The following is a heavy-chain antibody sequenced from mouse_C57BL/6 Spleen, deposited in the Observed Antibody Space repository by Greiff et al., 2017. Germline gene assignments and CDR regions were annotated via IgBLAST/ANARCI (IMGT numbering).Heavy chain of an antibody. V-gene: IGHV1-54*01. CDR1: GYAFTNYL. D-gene: IGHD2-3*01. Sequence: QVQLQQSGAELVRPGTSVKVSCKASGYAFTNYLIEWVKQRPGQGLEWIGVINPGSGGTNYNEKFKGKATLTADKSSSTAYMQLSSLTSEDSAVYFCARSSYDGYAMDYWGQGTSVTVSA. CDR2: INPGSGGT. J-gene: IGHJ4*01. CDR3: ARSSYDGYAMDY.